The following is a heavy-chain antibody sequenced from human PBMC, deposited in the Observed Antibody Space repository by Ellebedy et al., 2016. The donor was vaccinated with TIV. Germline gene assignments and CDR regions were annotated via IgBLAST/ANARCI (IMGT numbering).Heavy chain of an antibody. V-gene: IGHV1-18*04. D-gene: IGHD6-6*01. CDR2: ISAYSGNT. CDR3: ARSSRTAVLGPYGMDV. J-gene: IGHJ6*02. Sequence: ASVKVSXXASGYTFTGYYMHWVRQAPGQGLEWMGWISAYSGNTNYAQKLQGRVTMTTDTSTSTAYMELRSLRSDDTAVYYCARSSRTAVLGPYGMDVWGQGTTVTVSS. CDR1: GYTFTGYY.